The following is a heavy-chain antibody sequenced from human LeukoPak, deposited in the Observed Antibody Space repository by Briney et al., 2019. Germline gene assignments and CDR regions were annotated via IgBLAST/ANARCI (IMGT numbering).Heavy chain of an antibody. D-gene: IGHD3-22*01. CDR2: ISSSGSTI. J-gene: IGHJ5*02. CDR1: GFTFSDYY. Sequence: PGGSLRLSCAASGFTFSDYYMSWIRQAPGKGLEWVLYISSSGSTIYYADSVKGRFTISRDNAKNSLYLQMNSLRAEDTAVYYCAREVQLRDYYDSSGPNWFDPWGQGTLVTVSS. CDR3: AREVQLRDYYDSSGPNWFDP. V-gene: IGHV3-11*01.